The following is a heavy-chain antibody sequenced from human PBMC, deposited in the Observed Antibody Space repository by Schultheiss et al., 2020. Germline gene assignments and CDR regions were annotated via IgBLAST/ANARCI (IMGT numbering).Heavy chain of an antibody. V-gene: IGHV3-66*02. Sequence: GGSLRLSCAASGFTVSSNYMSWVRQAPGKGLEWVSVIYSGGSTYYADSVKGRFTISRDNSKNTLYLQMNSLRAEDTAVYYCAKDSRRYGGNSGNPYIWGQGTMVTVSS. CDR3: AKDSRRYGGNSGNPYI. J-gene: IGHJ3*02. CDR1: GFTVSSNY. D-gene: IGHD4-23*01. CDR2: IYSGGST.